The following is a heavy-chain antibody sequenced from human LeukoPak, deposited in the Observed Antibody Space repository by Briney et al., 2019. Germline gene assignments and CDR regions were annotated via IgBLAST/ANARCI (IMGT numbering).Heavy chain of an antibody. CDR1: GGSISSYY. V-gene: IGHV4-4*07. J-gene: IGHJ6*03. Sequence: SETLSLTCTVSGGSISSYYWSWIRQPAGKGLEWIGRIYTSGSTNYNPSLKSRVTMSVDTSKNQFSLKLSSVTAADTAVYYCARDRRTEYYDFWSGYSGYMDVWGKGTTVTVSS. CDR2: IYTSGST. CDR3: ARDRRTEYYDFWSGYSGYMDV. D-gene: IGHD3-3*01.